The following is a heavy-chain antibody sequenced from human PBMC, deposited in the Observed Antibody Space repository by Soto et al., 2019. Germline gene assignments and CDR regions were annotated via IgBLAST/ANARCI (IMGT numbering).Heavy chain of an antibody. V-gene: IGHV4-39*01. CDR2: IFYDGYT. Sequence: QVQLQESGPGLVMPSETLSLTCTVSGDSISGSPYFWGWIRQPPGKRLEWIGSIFYDGYTLYTPHLKSRATISVDTSQNQFSLKLTSVAAADTAIYFCARLQAAVPHYWGQGILVTVSS. D-gene: IGHD6-13*01. J-gene: IGHJ4*02. CDR3: ARLQAAVPHY. CDR1: GDSISGSPYF.